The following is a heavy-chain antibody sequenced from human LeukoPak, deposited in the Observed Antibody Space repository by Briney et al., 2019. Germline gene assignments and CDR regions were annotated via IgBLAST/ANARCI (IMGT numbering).Heavy chain of an antibody. J-gene: IGHJ3*02. Sequence: APTLVNPTHTRTLTFTHPWFSLITQAIPVSRIRQPAGNTLEGLARIDWDDDKFYSKSLKTRPTISKDTSKNQVVLTMTNMAPVDIAIYYCARMSYDWGSPNDAFDIWGQGTMVTVSS. CDR1: WFSLITQAIP. CDR2: IDWDDDK. D-gene: IGHD3-10*01. V-gene: IGHV2-70*04. CDR3: ARMSYDWGSPNDAFDI.